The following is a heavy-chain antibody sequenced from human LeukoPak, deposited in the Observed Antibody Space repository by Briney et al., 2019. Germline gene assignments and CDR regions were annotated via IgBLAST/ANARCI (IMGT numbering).Heavy chain of an antibody. CDR1: GFTFDDHA. Sequence: GRSLRLSCAASGFTFDDHAMHWVRQAPGKGLEWISSITGSSYNKYYAESLKGRVTISRDNAMNSLYLQMDSLRAEDTAVYYCGVGASSASEFDYWGQGTLVTVSS. CDR3: GVGASSASEFDY. V-gene: IGHV3-21*01. J-gene: IGHJ4*02. CDR2: ITGSSYNK. D-gene: IGHD1-26*01.